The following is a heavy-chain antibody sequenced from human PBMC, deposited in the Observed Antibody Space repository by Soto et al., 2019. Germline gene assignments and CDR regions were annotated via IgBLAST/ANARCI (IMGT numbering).Heavy chain of an antibody. D-gene: IGHD3-16*02. CDR1: GGSISSGDYY. J-gene: IGHJ5*02. CDR3: ARGSGGSYDYVWGSYRDVGWFDP. V-gene: IGHV4-30-4*01. CDR2: IYYSGST. Sequence: QVQLQESGPGLVKPSQTLSLTCTVSGGSISSGDYYWSWIRQPPGKGLEWIGYIYYSGSTYYNPSLKSRVTISVDPSKNQFSLKLSSVTAADTAVYYCARGSGGSYDYVWGSYRDVGWFDPWGQGTLVTVSS.